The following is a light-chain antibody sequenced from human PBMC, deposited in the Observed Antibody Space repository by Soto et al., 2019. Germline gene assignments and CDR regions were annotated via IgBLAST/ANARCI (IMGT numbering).Light chain of an antibody. CDR3: SSYTSDSSYV. J-gene: IGLJ1*01. Sequence: ALDKPGSVSGSPGQSITISCTGTSSDVGLYDYVSWYQQHPGKAPQLMIYAVSNRPSGVSNRFSASKSGNTASLFISGLQAEDEADYYCSSYTSDSSYVFGSGTKVTV. V-gene: IGLV2-14*01. CDR1: SSDVGLYDY. CDR2: AVS.